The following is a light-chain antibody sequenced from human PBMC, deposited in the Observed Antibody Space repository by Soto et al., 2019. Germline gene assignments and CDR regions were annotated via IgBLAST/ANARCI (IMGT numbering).Light chain of an antibody. Sequence: QSVLTQPPSASATPGQRVAISCSGSSSNIGSHTVNWYHQLPGTAPKLLIYSNDQRPSGVPGRFSGSKSGTSASLAISGLQSEDVGEYYCATWEYSLNGPVFGGGTKLTVL. CDR3: ATWEYSLNGPV. CDR2: SND. J-gene: IGLJ3*02. V-gene: IGLV1-44*01. CDR1: SSNIGSHT.